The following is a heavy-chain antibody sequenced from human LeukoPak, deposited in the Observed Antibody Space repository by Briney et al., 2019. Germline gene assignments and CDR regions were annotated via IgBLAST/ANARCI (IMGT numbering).Heavy chain of an antibody. CDR3: ASGYSYGPPGVFDY. Sequence: PSETLSLTCTVSGGSISSYYWSWIRPPPGEGLEWIGYIYYSGSTNYNPSLKSRVTISVDTSKNQFSLKLSSVTAADTAVYFCASGYSYGPPGVFDYWGQGTLVTVSS. D-gene: IGHD5-18*01. J-gene: IGHJ4*02. CDR1: GGSISSYY. CDR2: IYYSGST. V-gene: IGHV4-59*01.